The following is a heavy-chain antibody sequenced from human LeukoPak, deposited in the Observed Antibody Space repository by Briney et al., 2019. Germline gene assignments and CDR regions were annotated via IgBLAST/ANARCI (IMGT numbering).Heavy chain of an antibody. CDR2: IYPGDSDT. V-gene: IGHV5-51*01. CDR3: ARLLAAPYYINF. Sequence: GESLKISCKASGYSFTTYWIGWVRQMPGKGLEWMGIIYPGDSDTRYSPSFQGQVSISVDTSIDTAYLQWSSVKASDTAMYYCARLLAAPYYINFWGQGTLVTVSS. D-gene: IGHD6-25*01. CDR1: GYSFTTYW. J-gene: IGHJ4*02.